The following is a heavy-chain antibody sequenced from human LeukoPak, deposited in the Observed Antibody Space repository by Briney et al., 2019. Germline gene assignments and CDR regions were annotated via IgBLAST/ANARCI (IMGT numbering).Heavy chain of an antibody. J-gene: IGHJ6*03. V-gene: IGHV1-69*13. Sequence: ASVKVSCKASGGTFSNYAISWVRQAPGQGLEWMGGIIPIFGTAKYALKFQGRVTITADESTNTAYMELTSLRSEDTAVYYCARDGSGSYTHDYYYYMDVWGKGTTVTISS. D-gene: IGHD3-10*01. CDR1: GGTFSNYA. CDR3: ARDGSGSYTHDYYYYMDV. CDR2: IIPIFGTA.